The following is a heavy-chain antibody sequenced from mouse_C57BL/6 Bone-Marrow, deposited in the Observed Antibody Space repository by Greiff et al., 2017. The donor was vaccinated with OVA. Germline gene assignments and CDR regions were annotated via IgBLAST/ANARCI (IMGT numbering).Heavy chain of an antibody. V-gene: IGHV1-59*01. CDR1: GYTFTSYW. J-gene: IGHJ1*03. CDR3: ARRRFIRYFDV. Sequence: VQLQQPGAELVRPGTSVKLSCKVSGYTFTSYWMHWVKQRPGQGLEWIGVIDPSDSYTNYNQKFKGKATLTVDTSSSTAYMQLSSLTSEDSAVYYCARRRFIRYFDVWGTGTTVTVSS. CDR2: IDPSDSYT. D-gene: IGHD1-1*01.